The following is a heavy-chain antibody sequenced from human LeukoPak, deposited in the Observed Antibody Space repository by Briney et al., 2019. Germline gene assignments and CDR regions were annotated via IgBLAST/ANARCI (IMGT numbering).Heavy chain of an antibody. CDR2: IYSGGST. D-gene: IGHD2-2*01. V-gene: IGHV3-53*01. CDR3: AKDVGVVVPAAVLLYNWFDP. J-gene: IGHJ5*02. CDR1: GFIVSSNY. Sequence: QPGGSLRLSCTASGFIVSSNYMSWVRQAPGKGLEWVSVIYSGGSTYYADSVKGRFTISRDNSKNTLYLQMNSLRAEDTAVYYCAKDVGVVVPAAVLLYNWFDPWGQGTLVTVSS.